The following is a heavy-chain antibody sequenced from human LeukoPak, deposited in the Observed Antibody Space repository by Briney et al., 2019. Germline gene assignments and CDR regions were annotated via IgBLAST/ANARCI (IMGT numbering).Heavy chain of an antibody. CDR1: GDSISSTIYY. V-gene: IGHV4-39*01. D-gene: IGHD6-13*01. CDR2: IFHSGST. CDR3: ATSKQPPNWFDP. Sequence: SETLSLTCTVSGDSISSTIYYWGWVRQPPGKGLEWIGSIFHSGSTYYNPSLKSRVTISVDTSKNQFSLNLTSVTAADTAVYCCATSKQPPNWFDPWGQGTLVTVSS. J-gene: IGHJ5*02.